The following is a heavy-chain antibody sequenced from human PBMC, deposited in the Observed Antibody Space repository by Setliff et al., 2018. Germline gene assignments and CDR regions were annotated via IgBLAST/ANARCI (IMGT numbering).Heavy chain of an antibody. Sequence: ASVKVSCKSSGYTFTTYYMHWVRQAPGQGLEWMGVINPSDGSTTYAQKFQGRVKMTRDTSTNAVYMQLSSLRSEDTAVYYCARESTAKNFWGEYSDYWGQGTLVTVSS. CDR2: INPSDGST. CDR3: ARESTAKNFWGEYSDY. CDR1: GYTFTTYY. J-gene: IGHJ4*02. V-gene: IGHV1-46*01. D-gene: IGHD3-3*01.